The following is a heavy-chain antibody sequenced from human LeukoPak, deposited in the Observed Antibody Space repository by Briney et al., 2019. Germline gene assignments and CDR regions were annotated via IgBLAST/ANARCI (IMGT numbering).Heavy chain of an antibody. V-gene: IGHV3-53*01. Sequence: GGSLRLSCAASGFTVSSNYMSWVRQAPGKGLEWVSVIYSGGSTYYADSVKGRFTISRDNSKNTLYLQMNSLRAEDTAVYYCAKEGPYYYDSSGYYLDYWGQGTLVTVSS. D-gene: IGHD3-22*01. CDR3: AKEGPYYYDSSGYYLDY. CDR2: IYSGGST. J-gene: IGHJ4*02. CDR1: GFTVSSNY.